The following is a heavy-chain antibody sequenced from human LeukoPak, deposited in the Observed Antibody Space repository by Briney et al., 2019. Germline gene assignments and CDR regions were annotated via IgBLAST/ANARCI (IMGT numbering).Heavy chain of an antibody. Sequence: GGSLRLSCAASGFTFSDYYMSWIRQAPGKGLEWVSYISSSGSTIYYADSVKGRFTISRDNAKNSLYLQMNSLRAEDTAVYYCASTTLPDQPYYYYYYMDVWGKGTTVTVSS. CDR2: ISSSGSTI. CDR1: GFTFSDYY. J-gene: IGHJ6*03. CDR3: ASTTLPDQPYYYYYYMDV. V-gene: IGHV3-11*04. D-gene: IGHD4-11*01.